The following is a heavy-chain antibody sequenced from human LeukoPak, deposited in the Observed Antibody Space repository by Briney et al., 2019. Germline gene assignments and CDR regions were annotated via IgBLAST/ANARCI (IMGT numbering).Heavy chain of an antibody. D-gene: IGHD3-10*01. V-gene: IGHV1-8*01. CDR3: ARGGRVRGVLAFYRWFDP. CDR2: MNNYSGNT. J-gene: IGHJ5*02. CDR1: GYSVTSYD. Sequence: GSSVEVSCRASGYSVTSYDIDWERQSTGLGLVRRGWMNNYSGNTGYAQKFQGRVTMTRNTSISTAYMGLSSLRSEDTAVYYCARGGRVRGVLAFYRWFDPWGQGTLVNVTS.